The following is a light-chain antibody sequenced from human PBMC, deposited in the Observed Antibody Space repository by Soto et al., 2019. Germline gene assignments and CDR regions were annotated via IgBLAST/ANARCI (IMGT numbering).Light chain of an antibody. CDR3: SSYTSSTTYV. V-gene: IGLV2-14*01. J-gene: IGLJ1*01. Sequence: QSALTQPASVSGSPGQSITISCTGTSSDVGRYNYVSWYQQHPGKAPKLMIYEVSNRPSGVSDRFSGSKSGNTASLTISGLQAEDEADYYCSSYTSSTTYVFGNGTKVTV. CDR2: EVS. CDR1: SSDVGRYNY.